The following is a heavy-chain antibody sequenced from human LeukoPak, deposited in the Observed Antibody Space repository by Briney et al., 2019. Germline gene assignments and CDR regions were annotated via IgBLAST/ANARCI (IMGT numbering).Heavy chain of an antibody. D-gene: IGHD2/OR15-2a*01. Sequence: SETLSLTCTLSGGSFSISTSHYNWGWIRQPPGKGLEWVGTIYYSGTTYYNPSLKSRVTISAGTSENQLSLNLTSVTVADTAVYFCVRRSPRTRRGSFRYFDYWGQGILVTVSS. J-gene: IGHJ4*02. CDR2: IYYSGTT. V-gene: IGHV4-39*01. CDR1: GGSFSISTSHYN. CDR3: VRRSPRTRRGSFRYFDY.